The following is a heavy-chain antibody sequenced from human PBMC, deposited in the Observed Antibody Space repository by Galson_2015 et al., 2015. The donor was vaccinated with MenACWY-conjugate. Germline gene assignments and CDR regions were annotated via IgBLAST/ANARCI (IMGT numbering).Heavy chain of an antibody. V-gene: IGHV3-48*01. Sequence: SLRLSCAASGFTFSRYSMNWVRQAPGKGLEWLSYISDGSGTIFYADSAKGRFTISRDNAKNSLYLEMNTLRAEDTAVYYCASRESSSWYRQYSQHWGPGTLVTVSS. CDR1: GFTFSRYS. CDR3: ASRESSSWYRQYSQH. D-gene: IGHD6-13*01. J-gene: IGHJ1*01. CDR2: ISDGSGTI.